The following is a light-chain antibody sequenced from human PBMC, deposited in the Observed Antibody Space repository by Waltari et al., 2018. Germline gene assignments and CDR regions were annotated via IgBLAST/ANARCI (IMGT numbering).Light chain of an antibody. Sequence: EIVMTQSPATLSVSPGEGATLSFRASQSVTTKLAWYHLKPGQAPSLLIYDESSRATAIPARFSGSGFGTEFTLTISSLQSEDFAVYYCQQYHNWPPWTFGRGTKVEIK. J-gene: IGKJ1*01. V-gene: IGKV3D-15*01. CDR1: QSVTTK. CDR2: DES. CDR3: QQYHNWPPWT.